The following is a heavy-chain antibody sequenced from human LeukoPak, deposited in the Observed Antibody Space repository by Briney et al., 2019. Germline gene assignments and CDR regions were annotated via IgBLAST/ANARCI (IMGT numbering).Heavy chain of an antibody. D-gene: IGHD2-15*01. V-gene: IGHV4-61*02. J-gene: IGHJ5*02. CDR2: IYTRGST. CDR3: AREVNCSGGSCYSEQWFDP. CDR1: GGSISSGSYY. Sequence: SETLSLTCTVSGGSISSGSYYGSWIRQPAGKGLEWIWRIYTRGSTNYNPSLKSRVTISVDTSQNQFSLKVSSVTAEDTAVYYCAREVNCSGGSCYSEQWFDPWGQGTLVTVSS.